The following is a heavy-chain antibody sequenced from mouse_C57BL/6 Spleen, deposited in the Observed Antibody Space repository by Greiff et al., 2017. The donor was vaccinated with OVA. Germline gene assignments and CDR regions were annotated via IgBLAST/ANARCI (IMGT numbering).Heavy chain of an antibody. V-gene: IGHV5-6*01. CDR2: ISSGGSYT. CDR3: ARHNPSYGNYAMDY. J-gene: IGHJ4*01. Sequence: EVQLQQSGGDLVKPGGSLKLSCAASGFTFSSYGMSWVRQTPDKRLEWVATISSGGSYTYYPDSVKGRFTISRDNAKNTLYLQMSSLKSEDTAMYYCARHNPSYGNYAMDYWGQGTSVTVSS. D-gene: IGHD2-10*01. CDR1: GFTFSSYG.